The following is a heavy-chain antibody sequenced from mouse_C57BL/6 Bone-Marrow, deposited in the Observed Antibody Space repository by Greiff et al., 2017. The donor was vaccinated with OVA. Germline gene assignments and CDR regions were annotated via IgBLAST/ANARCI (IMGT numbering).Heavy chain of an antibody. Sequence: EVQLQQSGPGLVKPSQSLSLTCSVTGYSITSGYYWNWIRQTPGNKLEWMGYKSYDGSNNYNPSLKNRISLTRDTSKNQFFLKLNSVTTEDTATYYCARNYYGNYWFAYWGQGTLVTVSA. J-gene: IGHJ3*01. CDR3: ARNYYGNYWFAY. CDR1: GYSITSGYY. D-gene: IGHD2-1*01. V-gene: IGHV3-6*01. CDR2: KSYDGSN.